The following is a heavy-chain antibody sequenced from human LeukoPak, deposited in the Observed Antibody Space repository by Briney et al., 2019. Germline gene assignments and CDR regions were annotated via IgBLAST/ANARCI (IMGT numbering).Heavy chain of an antibody. D-gene: IGHD5-12*01. CDR1: GFTFSSYE. CDR2: ISSSGSTI. V-gene: IGHV3-48*03. CDR3: ATGLAPDYYYYYYMDV. J-gene: IGHJ6*03. Sequence: SGGSLRLSCAASGFTFSSYEMNWVRQAPGKGLEWVSYISSSGSTIYYADSVKGRFTISRDNAKNSLYLQMNSLRAEDTAVYYCATGLAPDYYYYYYMDVWGKGTTVTVSS.